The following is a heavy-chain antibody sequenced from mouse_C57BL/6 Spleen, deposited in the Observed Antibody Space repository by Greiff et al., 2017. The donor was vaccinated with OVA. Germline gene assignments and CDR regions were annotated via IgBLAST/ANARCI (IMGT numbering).Heavy chain of an antibody. CDR3: ARDQDSSGYGLGY. J-gene: IGHJ2*01. V-gene: IGHV5-4*03. D-gene: IGHD3-2*02. CDR2: ISDGGSYT. Sequence: DVMLVESGGGLVKPGGSLKLSCAASGFTFSSYAMSWVRQTPEKRLEWVATISDGGSYTYYPDNVKGRFTISRDNAKTNQYRQMSQLKAEDTAIYYGARDQDSSGYGLGYWGKGTTLTVAS. CDR1: GFTFSSYA.